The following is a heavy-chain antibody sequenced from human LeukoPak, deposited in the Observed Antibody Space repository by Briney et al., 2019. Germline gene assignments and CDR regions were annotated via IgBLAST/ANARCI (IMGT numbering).Heavy chain of an antibody. J-gene: IGHJ6*02. V-gene: IGHV4-59*01. Sequence: SETLSLTCSVSGGSISSDYWAWIRQPPGKGLDWIGYMYYTGSTNYNPSPKSRVTISLATSKKQFSLKLSSVTAADTAVYYCVRVSVVYGMDVWGRGTTVTVSS. CDR1: GGSISSDY. CDR3: VRVSVVYGMDV. CDR2: MYYTGST.